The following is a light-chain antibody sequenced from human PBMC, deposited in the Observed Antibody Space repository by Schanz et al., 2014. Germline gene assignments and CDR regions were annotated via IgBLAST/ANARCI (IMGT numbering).Light chain of an antibody. CDR1: QSVTNNF. CDR3: QQYGSSPWT. CDR2: GAS. V-gene: IGKV3-20*01. J-gene: IGKJ1*01. Sequence: ENVLTQSPGTLSLSPGERATLSCRASQSVTNNFLAWYQQKPGQAPTLLIYGASIRATGIPDRFSGSGSGTDFTLTISRLEPEDFAVYYCQQYGSSPWTFGQGTKVEIK.